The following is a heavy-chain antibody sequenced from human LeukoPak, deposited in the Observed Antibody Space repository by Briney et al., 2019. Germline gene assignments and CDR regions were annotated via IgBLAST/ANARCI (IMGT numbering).Heavy chain of an antibody. CDR3: AKAAAAPGFDF. CDR1: GFTSSSYA. J-gene: IGHJ4*02. V-gene: IGHV3-23*01. D-gene: IGHD6-13*01. CDR2: VSGSGDRM. Sequence: AGGSLRLSCAASGFTSSSYALNWVRQAPGKGLEWVATVSGSGDRMYHADSVKGRFTISRDNSKNTIYLQVNSLRAEDTALYYCAKAAAAPGFDFWGQGTLVTVSS.